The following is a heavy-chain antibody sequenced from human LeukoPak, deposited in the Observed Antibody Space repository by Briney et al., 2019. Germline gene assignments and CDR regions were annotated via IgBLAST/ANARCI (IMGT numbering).Heavy chain of an antibody. CDR2: IYYSGYT. D-gene: IGHD2-2*01. V-gene: IGHV4-39*01. CDR3: ARLDWATRRVFDI. Sequence: SETLSLTCTVSGGSVSSSSYYWGGIRQPPAKGLEWIGSIYYSGYTYYNPSLKSRVAISVDTSKNQFSLKLTSVTTADTAVYHCARLDWATRRVFDIWGQGTVVTVSS. J-gene: IGHJ3*02. CDR1: GGSVSSSSYY.